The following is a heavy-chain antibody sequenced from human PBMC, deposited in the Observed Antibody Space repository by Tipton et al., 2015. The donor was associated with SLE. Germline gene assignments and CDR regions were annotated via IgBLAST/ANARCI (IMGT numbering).Heavy chain of an antibody. CDR1: GGSISSGSYY. J-gene: IGHJ6*03. V-gene: IGHV4-61*02. Sequence: TLSLTCTVSGGSISSGSYYWSWIRQPAGKGLEWIGRIYTSGSTNYNPSLKSRLTISLDTSKNQFSLKLSSVTAADTAVYYCTRDRGGDYSQYYFYYMDVWGKGTTVTVSS. CDR2: IYTSGST. D-gene: IGHD4-11*01. CDR3: TRDRGGDYSQYYFYYMDV.